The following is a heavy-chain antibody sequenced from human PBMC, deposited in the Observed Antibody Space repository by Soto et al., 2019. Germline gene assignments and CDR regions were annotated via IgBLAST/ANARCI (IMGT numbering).Heavy chain of an antibody. V-gene: IGHV4-59*01. J-gene: IGHJ5*02. CDR2: VAYSGTT. CDR3: AREAQDYYFDH. D-gene: IGHD1-26*01. Sequence: QVQLQESGPGLVKPSETLTLTCTVSPGSISSSYWSWIRQPPGRGLEWIGHVAYSGTTKYNPSLKSRGSISVSTSKRQFFLRLTSVTAADTAVYYCAREAQDYYFDHWGQGILVTVSS. CDR1: PGSISSSY.